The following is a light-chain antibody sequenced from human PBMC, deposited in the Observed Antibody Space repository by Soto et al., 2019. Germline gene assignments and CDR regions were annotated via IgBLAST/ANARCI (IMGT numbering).Light chain of an antibody. CDR1: QSISSY. J-gene: IGKJ1*01. V-gene: IGKV1-39*01. CDR3: QQSYSTPAT. CDR2: AAS. Sequence: DIQMTQSPSSLSASVGDRVTITCRASQSISSYLNWYQQKPGKAPKLLIYAASSLQSGVPSRFSGSGSGTXFTLTISSLQPEDFATYYCQQSYSTPATFGQGTKVEIK.